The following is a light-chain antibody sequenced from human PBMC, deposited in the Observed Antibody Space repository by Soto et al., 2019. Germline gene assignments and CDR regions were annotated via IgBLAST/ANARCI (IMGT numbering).Light chain of an antibody. CDR1: SSDVGGYNY. CDR2: DVS. Sequence: QSALTQPASVSGSTGQSITISCTGTSSDVGGYNYVSWYQQHPGKAPKLMIYDVSNRPSGVSNRFSGSKSGNTASLTISGRQAEDEADYYCSSYTSSSPHVVFGGGTKLTVL. J-gene: IGLJ2*01. V-gene: IGLV2-14*01. CDR3: SSYTSSSPHVV.